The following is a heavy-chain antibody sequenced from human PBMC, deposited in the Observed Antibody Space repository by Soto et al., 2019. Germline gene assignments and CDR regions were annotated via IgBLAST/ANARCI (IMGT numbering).Heavy chain of an antibody. CDR1: GFTFSSYA. CDR3: AKLCYYFWSGYTNWFDP. Sequence: GGSLRLSCAASGFTFSSYAMTWVRQAPGKGLEWVSSIGGSGGSVYYADSVQGRFTVSRDNSKNTLHLEMKSLRAEDTAVYYCAKLCYYFWSGYTNWFDPWGQGTQVTFSS. J-gene: IGHJ5*02. CDR2: IGGSGGSV. D-gene: IGHD3-3*01. V-gene: IGHV3-23*01.